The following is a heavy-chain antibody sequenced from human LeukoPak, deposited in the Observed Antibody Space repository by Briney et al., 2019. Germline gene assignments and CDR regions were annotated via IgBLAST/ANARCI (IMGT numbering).Heavy chain of an antibody. D-gene: IGHD3-10*01. CDR1: GGSISSDDYY. Sequence: PSQTLSLTCTVSGGSISSDDYYWSWIRQPPGKGLEWIGYISYSGNTYYNPSLESRVTISVDTSKNQFSLKLSSVTVADTAVYYCARDRKYGSESLRRLDYWGQGTLVTVSS. CDR3: ARDRKYGSESLRRLDY. V-gene: IGHV4-30-4*01. J-gene: IGHJ4*02. CDR2: ISYSGNT.